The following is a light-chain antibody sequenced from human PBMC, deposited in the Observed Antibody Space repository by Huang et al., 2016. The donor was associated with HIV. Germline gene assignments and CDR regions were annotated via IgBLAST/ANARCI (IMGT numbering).Light chain of an antibody. Sequence: QSPKLLIYDTSKRATGTPVRFSGSGSGTDFTLTISSLESEDFAVYYCQQRSSGVTFGGGTRVQVK. J-gene: IGKJ4*01. CDR2: DTS. CDR3: QQRSSGVT. V-gene: IGKV3-11*01.